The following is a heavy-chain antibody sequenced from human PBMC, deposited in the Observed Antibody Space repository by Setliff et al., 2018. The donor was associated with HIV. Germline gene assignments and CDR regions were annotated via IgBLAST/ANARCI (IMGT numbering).Heavy chain of an antibody. D-gene: IGHD3-10*01. Sequence: GGSLRLSCAVSGFMFSNYAMNWVRQGPGRELAWVSAIRGNGVDRFYTDSVRGRFTISRDNSKNTLYLQMSSLRADDTAIYYCARDDGSGTFRYYYYYGMDVWGQGTTVTVSS. CDR2: IRGNGVDR. CDR1: GFMFSNYA. CDR3: ARDDGSGTFRYYYYYGMDV. V-gene: IGHV3-23*01. J-gene: IGHJ6*02.